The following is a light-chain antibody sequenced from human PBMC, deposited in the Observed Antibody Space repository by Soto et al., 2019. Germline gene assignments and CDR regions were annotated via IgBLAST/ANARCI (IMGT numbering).Light chain of an antibody. Sequence: QSVLTQPASVSGSPGQSITISCTGTSSDVGGYNYVSWYQQHPGKAPKLMIYDVSNRPSGVSNRFSGSKSGNTASLTISGLQAEDEADYYCSSYTRSSTYVIFGGGTKLIVL. CDR3: SSYTRSSTYVI. CDR1: SSDVGGYNY. V-gene: IGLV2-14*01. CDR2: DVS. J-gene: IGLJ2*01.